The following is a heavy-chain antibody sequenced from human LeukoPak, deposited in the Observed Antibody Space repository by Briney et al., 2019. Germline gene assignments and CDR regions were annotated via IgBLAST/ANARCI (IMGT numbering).Heavy chain of an antibody. CDR2: INPSGGST. Sequence: ASVKVSCKASGYTFTSYYMHWVRQAPGQGLEWMGIINPSGGSTSYAQKFQGRVTMTRDMSTSTVYMELSSLRSEDTAVYYCARGQFPSGTATVYYYYYMDVWGKGTTVTISS. V-gene: IGHV1-46*01. CDR1: GYTFTSYY. J-gene: IGHJ6*03. D-gene: IGHD5-18*01. CDR3: ARGQFPSGTATVYYYYYMDV.